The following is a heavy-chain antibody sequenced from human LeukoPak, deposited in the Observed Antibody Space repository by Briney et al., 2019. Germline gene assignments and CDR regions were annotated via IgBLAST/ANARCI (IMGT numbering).Heavy chain of an antibody. J-gene: IGHJ4*02. V-gene: IGHV1-18*01. Sequence: ASVKVSCKASGYTFTSYGISWVRQAPGQGLEWMGWISAYNGNTNYAQKLQGRVTMTTDTSTSTAYMELRSLRSDDTAVYYCAGDLADRYCSGGSCPTDYWGQGTLVTVSS. CDR1: GYTFTSYG. CDR3: AGDLADRYCSGGSCPTDY. D-gene: IGHD2-15*01. CDR2: ISAYNGNT.